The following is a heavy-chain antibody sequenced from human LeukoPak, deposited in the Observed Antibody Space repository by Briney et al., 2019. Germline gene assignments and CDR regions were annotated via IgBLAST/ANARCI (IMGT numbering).Heavy chain of an antibody. D-gene: IGHD3-22*01. CDR3: ARDQATPLTYYYDSSGYELGY. CDR2: ISSSSSTI. CDR1: GFTFSSYS. V-gene: IGHV3-48*01. Sequence: GGSLRLSCAASGFTFSSYSMNWVRQAPGKGLEWVSYISSSSSTIYYADSVKGRFTISRDNAKNSLYLQMNSLRAEDTAVYYCARDQATPLTYYYDSSGYELGYWGQGTLVTVSS. J-gene: IGHJ4*02.